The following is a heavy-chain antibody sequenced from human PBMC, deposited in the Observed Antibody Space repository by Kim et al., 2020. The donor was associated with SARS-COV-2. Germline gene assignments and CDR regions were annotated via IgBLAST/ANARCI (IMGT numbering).Heavy chain of an antibody. CDR1: GFTFSSHS. CDR3: ARDGGLTIFGLVTADYGMDV. J-gene: IGHJ6*02. Sequence: GGSLRLSCAASGFTFSSHSMNWVRQAPGKGLEWVSSISSSSGSIYYADSVKGRFTISRDNAKNSLYLQMNSLRAEDTAVYYCARDGGLTIFGLVTADYGMDVWGQGTTGTVSS. D-gene: IGHD3-3*01. V-gene: IGHV3-21*01. CDR2: ISSSSGSI.